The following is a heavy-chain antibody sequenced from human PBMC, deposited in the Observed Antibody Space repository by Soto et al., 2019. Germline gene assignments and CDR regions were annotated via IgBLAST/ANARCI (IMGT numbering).Heavy chain of an antibody. CDR1: GGSIRRYY. CDR3: ARVLGYCSGGSCYHYFDF. V-gene: IGHV4-59*01. D-gene: IGHD2-15*01. J-gene: IGHJ4*02. Sequence: PSETLSLTCTVSGGSIRRYYWSWIRQPPGKTLEWIGYINYSGSTNYNPSLKSRVTISVDTSNNQFSLKLSSVTAADTAVYYCARVLGYCSGGSCYHYFDFWGLGTLVTVS. CDR2: INYSGST.